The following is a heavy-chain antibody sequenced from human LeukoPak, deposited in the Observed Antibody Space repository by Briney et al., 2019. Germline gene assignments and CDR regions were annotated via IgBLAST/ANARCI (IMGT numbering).Heavy chain of an antibody. J-gene: IGHJ4*02. V-gene: IGHV1-2*06. CDR1: GYTFTGYY. D-gene: IGHD2-2*01. CDR2: INPNSGGT. Sequence: GASVKVSCKASGYTFTGYYMHWVRQAPGQGPEWMGRINPNSGGTNYAQKFQGRVTMTRDTSISTAYMELSRLRSDDTAVYYCARVRACSSTSCYLPGFDYWGQGTLVTVSS. CDR3: ARVRACSSTSCYLPGFDY.